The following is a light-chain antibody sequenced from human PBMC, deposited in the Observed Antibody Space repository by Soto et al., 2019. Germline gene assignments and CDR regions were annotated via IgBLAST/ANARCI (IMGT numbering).Light chain of an antibody. CDR3: QSYDTSLSAYV. CDR2: RNS. CDR1: SSNIGAGYD. V-gene: IGLV1-40*01. Sequence: QSVLTQPPSVSGAPGQRVTISCSGSSSNIGAGYDVHWYQQLPGTAPKLLIFRNSNRPSGVPDRFSGSKSGSSASLAITGLQAEDEADYYCQSYDTSLSAYVFATGTKLNRP. J-gene: IGLJ1*01.